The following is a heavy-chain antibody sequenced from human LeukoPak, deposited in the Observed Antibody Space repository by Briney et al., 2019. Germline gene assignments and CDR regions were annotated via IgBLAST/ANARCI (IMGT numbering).Heavy chain of an antibody. D-gene: IGHD3-10*01. CDR2: INVDKGNT. Sequence: ASVKVSCKGSGYIFTRYAMYWVRQAPGQRLEWMGWINVDKGNTKYSQKFQGRVTITRDISANTAYMEVRSLRSEDTAMYYCARGEVITMIRGVIGSNWLDLWGQGTLVTVPS. CDR1: GYIFTRYA. CDR3: ARGEVITMIRGVIGSNWLDL. V-gene: IGHV1-3*01. J-gene: IGHJ5*02.